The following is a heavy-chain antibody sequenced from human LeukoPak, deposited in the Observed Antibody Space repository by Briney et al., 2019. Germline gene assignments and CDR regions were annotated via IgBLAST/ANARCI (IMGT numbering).Heavy chain of an antibody. V-gene: IGHV3-30*02. CDR2: IRYDGSNK. J-gene: IGHJ4*02. Sequence: PGGSLRLSCAASGFTFSSYGMHWVRQAPGKGLEWVAFIRYDGSNKYYADSVKGRFTISRDNSKNTLYLQMNSLRAEDTAVYYCARDPSTTGTPYFDYWGQGTLVTVSS. CDR3: ARDPSTTGTPYFDY. D-gene: IGHD1-1*01. CDR1: GFTFSSYG.